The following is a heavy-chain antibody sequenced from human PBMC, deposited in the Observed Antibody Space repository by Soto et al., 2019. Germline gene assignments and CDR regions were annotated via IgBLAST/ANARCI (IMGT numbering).Heavy chain of an antibody. V-gene: IGHV1-69*01. Sequence: QVQLLQSGAEVKQPGSSVKVSCTVSGGTFSSDAISWVLQAPGQGREWMGGIIPIFCTANYAQKFQGRVTITEDESTSTAYMELSSLRSEDTAGYYCARGGSYYTDYFDYWGQGTLVTVSS. CDR3: ARGGSYYTDYFDY. J-gene: IGHJ4*02. CDR2: IIPIFCTA. D-gene: IGHD1-26*01. CDR1: GGTFSSDA.